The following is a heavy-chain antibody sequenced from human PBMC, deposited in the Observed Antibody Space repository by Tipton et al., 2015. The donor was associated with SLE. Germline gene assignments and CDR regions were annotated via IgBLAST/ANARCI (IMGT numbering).Heavy chain of an antibody. V-gene: IGHV4-59*02. J-gene: IGHJ4*02. D-gene: IGHD2-21*01. CDR3: ARTHLFSPFDF. Sequence: TLSLTCTVSGVSVNDYYWSWIRQPPGKGLEWIGYFYSSGVTNYNPSLKSRVAISLDTSKNQVSLKLSSVTAADTAVYYCARTHLFSPFDFWGQGTLVTVSP. CDR1: GVSVNDYY. CDR2: FYSSGVT.